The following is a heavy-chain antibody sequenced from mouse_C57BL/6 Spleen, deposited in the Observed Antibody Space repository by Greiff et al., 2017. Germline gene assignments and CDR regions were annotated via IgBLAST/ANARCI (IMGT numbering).Heavy chain of an antibody. CDR2: IHPNSGST. Sequence: QVQLQQPGAELVKPGASVQLSCKASGYTFTSYWMHWVQQRPGQGLEWIGMIHPNSGSTNYNEKFKSKATLTVDKSASTAYMQLSSLTSEDSAVYYCAREGLGSNYWFAYWGQGTLVTVAA. CDR3: AREGLGSNYWFAY. V-gene: IGHV1-64*01. D-gene: IGHD2-5*01. J-gene: IGHJ3*01. CDR1: GYTFTSYW.